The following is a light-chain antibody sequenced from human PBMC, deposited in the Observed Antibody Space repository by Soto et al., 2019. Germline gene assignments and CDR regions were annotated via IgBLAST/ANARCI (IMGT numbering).Light chain of an antibody. J-gene: IGLJ2*01. CDR2: DVS. Sequence: QSALTQPRSVSGSPGQSVTISCTGTSSDVGGYNYVSWYQHHPGKAPKLMIYDVSQRPSAVPDRFSGFKSGNTASLTISGLQAEDEADFYCCSYAGSYTLIFGGGTKLTVL. CDR1: SSDVGGYNY. CDR3: CSYAGSYTLI. V-gene: IGLV2-11*01.